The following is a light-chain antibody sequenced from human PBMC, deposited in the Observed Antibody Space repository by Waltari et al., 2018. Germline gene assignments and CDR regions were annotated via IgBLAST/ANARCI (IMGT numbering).Light chain of an antibody. CDR3: CSYAGSPWV. CDR1: SSDIGSYNL. Sequence: QSITISCTGSSSDIGSYNLVSWYQQHPDKAPKLLIHEVSQRPSGVSNRFSGSKSGNTAYLTISGLQAEDEADYYCCSYAGSPWVFGGGTKLTVL. J-gene: IGLJ3*02. V-gene: IGLV2-23*02. CDR2: EVS.